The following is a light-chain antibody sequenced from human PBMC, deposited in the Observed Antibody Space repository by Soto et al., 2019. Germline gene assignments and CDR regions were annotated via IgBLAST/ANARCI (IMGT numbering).Light chain of an antibody. CDR3: CSYAGTNTHVV. Sequence: QSALTQPASVSGSPGQSITISCTGTSSDVGSYNLVSWYQQHPGKAPKLIIYEGNKRPSGVSNRFSGSKSGYTASLTISGLQAEDEADYYCCSYAGTNTHVVFGGGTKLTVL. CDR1: SSDVGSYNL. J-gene: IGLJ2*01. V-gene: IGLV2-23*01. CDR2: EGN.